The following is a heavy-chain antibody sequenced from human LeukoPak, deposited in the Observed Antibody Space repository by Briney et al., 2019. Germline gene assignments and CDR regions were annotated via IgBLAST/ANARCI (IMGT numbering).Heavy chain of an antibody. D-gene: IGHD6-13*01. CDR1: GYRFTAHF. J-gene: IGHJ4*02. CDR3: ARGGVPGQQLDY. V-gene: IGHV1-2*02. Sequence: GASVKLSCKTSGYRFTAHFMYWVRQAPGQGLEWMGWINPNDGGTNYAQKFQGRVTLTRDTTFTTTHMDVTRLTSDDTAVYYCARGGVPGQQLDYWGPGTLVTVSS. CDR2: INPNDGGT.